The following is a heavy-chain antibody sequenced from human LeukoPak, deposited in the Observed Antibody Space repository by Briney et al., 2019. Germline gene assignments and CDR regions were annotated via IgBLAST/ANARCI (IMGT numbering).Heavy chain of an antibody. V-gene: IGHV4-59*11. Sequence: PSETLSLTCTVSGGSISSHYWSWIRQPPGKGLEWIGYIYYSGGTNYNPSLKSRVTISVDTSKNQFSLKLSSVTAADTAVYYCARSEALEFDIWGQGTMVTVSS. J-gene: IGHJ3*02. D-gene: IGHD1-1*01. CDR1: GGSISSHY. CDR2: IYYSGGT. CDR3: ARSEALEFDI.